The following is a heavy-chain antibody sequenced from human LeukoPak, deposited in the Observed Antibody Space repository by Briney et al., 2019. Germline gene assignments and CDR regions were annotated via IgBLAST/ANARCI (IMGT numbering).Heavy chain of an antibody. CDR2: IIPIFGTA. J-gene: IGHJ3*02. CDR3: ASLGERRIVVVSAAPGGDAFDI. Sequence: GSSVKVSCKASGGTFSSYAISWVRQAPGQGLEWMGGIIPIFGTANYAQKFQGRVTITADESTSTAYMELSSLRSEDTAVYYCASLGERRIVVVSAAPGGDAFDIWGQGTMVTVSS. V-gene: IGHV1-69*01. D-gene: IGHD2-2*01. CDR1: GGTFSSYA.